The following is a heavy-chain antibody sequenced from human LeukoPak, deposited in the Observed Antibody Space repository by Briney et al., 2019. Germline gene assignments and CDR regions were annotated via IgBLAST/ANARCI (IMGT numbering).Heavy chain of an antibody. CDR2: IYSGGST. Sequence: PGGSLRLSCAASGFTVSSNYMSWVRQAPGKGLEWVSVIYSGGSTYYADSVKGRFTISRDNSKNTLYLQMNSLRAEDTAVYYCARSPRRYYYDSSGGEYFQHWGQGTLVTVSS. CDR3: ARSPRRYYYDSSGGEYFQH. J-gene: IGHJ1*01. CDR1: GFTVSSNY. D-gene: IGHD3-22*01. V-gene: IGHV3-53*05.